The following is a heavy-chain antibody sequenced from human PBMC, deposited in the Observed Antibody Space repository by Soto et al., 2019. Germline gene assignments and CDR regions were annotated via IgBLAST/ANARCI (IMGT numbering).Heavy chain of an antibody. V-gene: IGHV5-51*01. Sequence: PGESLKISCKGSGYSFTSYWIGWVRQMPGKGLEWMGIIYPGDSDTRYSPSFQGQVTISADKSISTAYLQWSSLKASDTAMYYCASSRVTRWLQLEAFDIWGQGTMVTVSS. CDR2: IYPGDSDT. CDR1: GYSFTSYW. J-gene: IGHJ3*02. CDR3: ASSRVTRWLQLEAFDI. D-gene: IGHD5-12*01.